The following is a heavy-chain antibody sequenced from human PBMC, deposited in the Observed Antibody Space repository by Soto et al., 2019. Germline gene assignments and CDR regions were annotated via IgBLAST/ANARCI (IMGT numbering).Heavy chain of an antibody. D-gene: IGHD3-3*01. CDR1: GFTFSDHY. V-gene: IGHV3-72*01. CDR3: SRSINRSAYPPMDV. CDR2: SKNKANSYTT. Sequence: EVQLVESGGGWVQPGGSLRLSCAASGFTFSDHYMDWVRQAPGKGLEWVGRSKNKANSYTTEYAASVKGRFTVSRDDSNYSLYLQMNSLKTADTAVYYCSRSINRSAYPPMDVWGKGTTVTVSS. J-gene: IGHJ6*03.